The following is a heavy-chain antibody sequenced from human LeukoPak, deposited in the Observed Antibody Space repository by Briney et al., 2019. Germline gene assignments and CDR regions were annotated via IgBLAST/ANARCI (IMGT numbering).Heavy chain of an antibody. J-gene: IGHJ4*02. CDR1: GGSIGSSSYY. V-gene: IGHV4-39*01. CDR2: IYYSGST. Sequence: SETLSLTCTVSGGSIGSSSYYWGWIRQPPGKGLEWIGSIYYSGSTYYNPSLKSRVTISVDTSKNQFSLKLSSVTAADTAVYYCARRPLNYYDSSGYLLSFFDYWGQGTLVTVSS. CDR3: ARRPLNYYDSSGYLLSFFDY. D-gene: IGHD3-22*01.